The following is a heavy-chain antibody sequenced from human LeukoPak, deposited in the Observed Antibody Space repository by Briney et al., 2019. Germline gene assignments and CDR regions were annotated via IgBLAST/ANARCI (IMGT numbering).Heavy chain of an antibody. J-gene: IGHJ6*03. V-gene: IGHV1-46*01. CDR3: ARDPYSGGYSADIYYYYMDV. D-gene: IGHD1-26*01. CDR2: IYPGGGST. CDR1: GYTFTSYY. Sequence: GASVKVSCKASGYTFTSYYIHWVRQAPGQGLEWMGIIYPGGGSTSYAQKFQGRVTMTRDMSTSTVYMELSSLRSEDTAVYYCARDPYSGGYSADIYYYYMDVWGKGTTVTVSS.